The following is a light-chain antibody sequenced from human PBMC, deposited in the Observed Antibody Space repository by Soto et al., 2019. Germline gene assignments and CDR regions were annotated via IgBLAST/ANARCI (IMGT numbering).Light chain of an antibody. CDR3: QQRADWWT. J-gene: IGKJ1*01. Sequence: ELVLTQSPATLSLSPGDSATLSCRASQSVSSHLAWYQQEPGQAPRLLIYDASNRATGIQARFSGSGSGTEFTLTIRSLDPEDFAVYYCQQRADWWTFGQGTKVDIK. CDR2: DAS. CDR1: QSVSSH. V-gene: IGKV3-11*01.